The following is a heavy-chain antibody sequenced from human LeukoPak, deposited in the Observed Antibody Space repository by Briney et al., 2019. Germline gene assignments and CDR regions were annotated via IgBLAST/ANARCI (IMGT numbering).Heavy chain of an antibody. Sequence: HTGRSLRLSCVGSGFTFSKYWMNWVRQAPGEGLEWVANIKEDGSQIYYVDSVRGRLTISRDNAKNSVYLQMNSLRAEDTAVYYCAREGTYYDTSGYYVSWGQGTLVTVSS. CDR1: GFTFSKYW. V-gene: IGHV3-7*03. CDR3: AREGTYYDTSGYYVS. J-gene: IGHJ5*02. CDR2: IKEDGSQI. D-gene: IGHD3-22*01.